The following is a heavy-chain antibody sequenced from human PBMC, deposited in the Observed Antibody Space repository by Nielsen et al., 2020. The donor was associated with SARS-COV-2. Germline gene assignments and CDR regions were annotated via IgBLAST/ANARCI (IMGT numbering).Heavy chain of an antibody. D-gene: IGHD6-19*01. CDR1: GGSFSGFS. V-gene: IGHV4-34*01. CDR2: INHSGSA. J-gene: IGHJ4*02. Sequence: SETLSLTCAVYGGSFSGFSWTWIRQPPGKGLEWIGDINHSGSANYNPSLKSRVTILVDTSKNQFSLKLSSVTAADTAVYYCARQNPYTAVAGTPLGYWGQGTLVTVSS. CDR3: ARQNPYTAVAGTPLGY.